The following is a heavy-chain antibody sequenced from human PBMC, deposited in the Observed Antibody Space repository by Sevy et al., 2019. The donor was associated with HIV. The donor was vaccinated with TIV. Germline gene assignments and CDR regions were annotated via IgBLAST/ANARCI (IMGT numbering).Heavy chain of an antibody. CDR3: ARDMGYCSGGSCYTWDYYGMDV. CDR2: IKQDGSEK. D-gene: IGHD2-15*01. Sequence: GGSLRLSCAASGFIFSRYWMTWVRQAPGKGLEWVANIKQDGSEKYYVDSVKGRFTISRDNAKNSLYLQINSLRAEDTAVYYCARDMGYCSGGSCYTWDYYGMDVWGQGTTVTVS. J-gene: IGHJ6*02. CDR1: GFIFSRYW. V-gene: IGHV3-7*03.